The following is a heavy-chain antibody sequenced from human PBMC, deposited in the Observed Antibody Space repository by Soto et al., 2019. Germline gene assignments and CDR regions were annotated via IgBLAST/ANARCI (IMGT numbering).Heavy chain of an antibody. J-gene: IGHJ4*02. CDR1: GYTFTSYD. CDR3: ARVAGSPDY. D-gene: IGHD1-26*01. CDR2: INAYNGNT. V-gene: IGHV1-18*01. Sequence: ASVKVSCKASGYTFTSYDINWVRQATGQGLEWMGWINAYNGNTNYAQKLQGRVTMTTDTSTSTAYMELRSLRSEDTAVYYCARVAGSPDYWGQGTLVTVSS.